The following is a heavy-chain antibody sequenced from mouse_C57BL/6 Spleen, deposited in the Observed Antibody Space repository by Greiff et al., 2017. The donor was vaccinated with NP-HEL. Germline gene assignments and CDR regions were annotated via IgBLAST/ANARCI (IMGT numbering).Heavy chain of an antibody. CDR2: IYPGDGDT. V-gene: IGHV1-82*01. CDR3: ARLSSGYGYAMDY. D-gene: IGHD3-2*02. CDR1: GYAFSSSW. Sequence: QVQLKESGPELVKPGASVKISCKASGYAFSSSWMNWVKQRPGKGLEWIGRIYPGDGDTNYNGKFKGKATLTADKSSSTAYMQLSSLTSEDSAVYFCARLSSGYGYAMDYWGQGTSVTVSS. J-gene: IGHJ4*01.